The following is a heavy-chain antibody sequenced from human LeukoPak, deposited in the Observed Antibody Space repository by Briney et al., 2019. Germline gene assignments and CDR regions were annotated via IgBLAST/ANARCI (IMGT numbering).Heavy chain of an antibody. J-gene: IGHJ3*02. CDR2: ISYDGSNK. V-gene: IGHV3-30*18. Sequence: PGRSLRLSCAASGFTFSSYGMHWVRQAPGKGLEWVAVISYDGSNKYYADSVKGRFTISRDNSKNTLYLQMSSLRAEDTAVYYCVKDPLWFGESLDAFDIWGQGTMVTVSS. D-gene: IGHD3-10*01. CDR3: VKDPLWFGESLDAFDI. CDR1: GFTFSSYG.